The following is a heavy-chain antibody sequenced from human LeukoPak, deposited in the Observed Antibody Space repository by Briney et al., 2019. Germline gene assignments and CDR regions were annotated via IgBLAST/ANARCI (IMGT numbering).Heavy chain of an antibody. CDR3: ARALVGATGDDY. J-gene: IGHJ4*02. V-gene: IGHV3-7*03. CDR1: GFTFSSNW. Sequence: GGSLRLSCAASGFTFSSNWMSWVRQAPGKGREGVANIKQDGSEKYYVDSGKGRFTISRDNAKNSLYLQVNSLRAEDTAVYYCARALVGATGDDYWGQGTLVTVSS. CDR2: IKQDGSEK. D-gene: IGHD1-26*01.